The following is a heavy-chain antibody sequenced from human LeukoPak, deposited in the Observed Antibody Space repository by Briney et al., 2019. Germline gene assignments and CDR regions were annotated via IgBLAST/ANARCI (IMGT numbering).Heavy chain of an antibody. J-gene: IGHJ4*02. CDR3: TTGIEGLITMVRGVIIIPKQSVDY. CDR1: GFTFSNAW. CDR2: IKSKTDGGTT. Sequence: GGSLRLSCAASGFTFSNAWMSWVRQAPGKGLEWVGRIKSKTDGGTTDYAAPVKGRFTISRDDSKNTLYLQMNSLKTEDTAVYYCTTGIEGLITMVRGVIIIPKQSVDYWGQGTLVTVSS. V-gene: IGHV3-15*01. D-gene: IGHD3-10*01.